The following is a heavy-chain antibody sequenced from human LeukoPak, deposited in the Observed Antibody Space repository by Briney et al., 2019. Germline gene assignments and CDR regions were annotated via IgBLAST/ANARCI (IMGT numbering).Heavy chain of an antibody. D-gene: IGHD4-17*01. CDR1: GGSFSGYY. Sequence: KTSETLSLTCAVYGGSFSGYYWSWIRQPPGKGLEWIGEINHSGSTNYNPSLKSRVTISVDTSKNQFSLKLSSVTAADTAVYYCARGLDGDYDYYYYCGMDVWGQGTTVTVSS. CDR2: INHSGST. V-gene: IGHV4-34*01. J-gene: IGHJ6*02. CDR3: ARGLDGDYDYYYYCGMDV.